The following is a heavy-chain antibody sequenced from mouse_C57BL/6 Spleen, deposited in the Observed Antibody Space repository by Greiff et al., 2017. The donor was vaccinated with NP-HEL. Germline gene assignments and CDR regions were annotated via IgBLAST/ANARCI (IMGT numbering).Heavy chain of an antibody. CDR1: GYTFTSYW. V-gene: IGHV1-50*01. J-gene: IGHJ3*01. Sequence: QVQLQQPGAELVKPGASVKLSCKASGYTFTSYWMQWVKQRPGQGLEWIGEIDPSDSYTNYNQKFKGKATLTVDTSSSTAYMQLSSLTSEDSAVYYCARRWDGGCAYWGQGTLVTVSA. CDR2: IDPSDSYT. CDR3: ARRWDGGCAY. D-gene: IGHD4-1*01.